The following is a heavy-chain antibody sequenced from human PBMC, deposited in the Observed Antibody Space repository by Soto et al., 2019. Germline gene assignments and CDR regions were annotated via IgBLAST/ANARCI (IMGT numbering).Heavy chain of an antibody. CDR2: ISGSGGST. Sequence: PEGSLRLSCAASGFTFSSYAMSWVRQAPGKGLEWVSAISGSGGSTYYADSVKGRFTISRDNSKNTLYLQMNSLRAEDTAVYYCAKDLFYIYDSSGSPWGQGTLVTVSS. J-gene: IGHJ5*02. CDR3: AKDLFYIYDSSGSP. D-gene: IGHD3-22*01. V-gene: IGHV3-23*01. CDR1: GFTFSSYA.